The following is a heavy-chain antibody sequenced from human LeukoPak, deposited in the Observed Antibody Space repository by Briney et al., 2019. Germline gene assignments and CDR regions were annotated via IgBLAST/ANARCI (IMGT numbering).Heavy chain of an antibody. CDR3: ARLSGIYYNLDY. D-gene: IGHD1-26*01. Sequence: PGGSLRLSCAASGFPFSDHYMAWVREAPGKGLVWVGRIRQKANSYTTEYAASVNGRFTISRDDAKNSLYLQMNSLKAEDTAVYYCARLSGIYYNLDYWGQRTLVTVPS. V-gene: IGHV3-72*01. J-gene: IGHJ4*02. CDR1: GFPFSDHY. CDR2: IRQKANSYTT.